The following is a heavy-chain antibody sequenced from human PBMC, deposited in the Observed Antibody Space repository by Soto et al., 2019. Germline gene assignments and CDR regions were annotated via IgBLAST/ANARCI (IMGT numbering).Heavy chain of an antibody. CDR3: ARPGGPHYYYRGMDV. CDR1: GYSFTSYW. D-gene: IGHD2-15*01. J-gene: IGHJ6*02. V-gene: IGHV5-51*01. CDR2: IYPGDSDT. Sequence: PGESLKISCRGSGYSFTSYWIGWVRQMPGKGLEWMGIIYPGDSDTRYSPSFQGQVTISADKSISTAYLQWRSLKASDTAMYYRARPGGPHYYYRGMDVWGQGTTVTVSS.